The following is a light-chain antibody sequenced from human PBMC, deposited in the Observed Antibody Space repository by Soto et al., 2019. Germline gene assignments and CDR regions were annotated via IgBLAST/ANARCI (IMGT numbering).Light chain of an antibody. CDR3: CSYAGSHFF. Sequence: QSVLTQPRSVSGSPGQSVTISCTGTSSDVGGYNYVSWYQQHPGKAPKLMIYDVSQRPSGVPDRFSGSKSGNTASLTISGLQAEDEADYYRCSYAGSHFFFGGGTKLTVL. V-gene: IGLV2-11*01. J-gene: IGLJ2*01. CDR1: SSDVGGYNY. CDR2: DVS.